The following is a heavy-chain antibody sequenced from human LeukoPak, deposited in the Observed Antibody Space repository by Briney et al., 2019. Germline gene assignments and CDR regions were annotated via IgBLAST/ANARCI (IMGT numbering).Heavy chain of an antibody. D-gene: IGHD3-16*01. CDR1: GGSISSGGYS. CDR2: IYYSGST. Sequence: PSQTLSLTCAVSGGSISSGGYSWSWIRQPPGKGLEWIGYIYYSGSTYYNPSLKSRVTISVDTSKNQFSLKLSSVTPEDTAVYYCARDGGGNWFDPWGQGTLVTVSS. J-gene: IGHJ5*02. CDR3: ARDGGGNWFDP. V-gene: IGHV4-30-4*07.